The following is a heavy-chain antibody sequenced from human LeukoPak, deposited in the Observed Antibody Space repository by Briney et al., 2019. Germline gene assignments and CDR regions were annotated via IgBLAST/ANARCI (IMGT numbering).Heavy chain of an antibody. CDR1: GFTFSSYS. V-gene: IGHV3-21*01. Sequence: GGSLRLSCAASGFTFSSYSMNWVRQAPGTGLEWVSSISSSSSYIYYADSVKGRFTISRDNAKNSLYLQMNSLRAEDTAVYYCARDPSGWYYFDYWGQGTLVTVSS. D-gene: IGHD6-19*01. CDR2: ISSSSSYI. CDR3: ARDPSGWYYFDY. J-gene: IGHJ4*02.